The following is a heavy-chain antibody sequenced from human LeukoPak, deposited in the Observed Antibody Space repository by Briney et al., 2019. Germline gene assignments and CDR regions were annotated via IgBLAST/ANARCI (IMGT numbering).Heavy chain of an antibody. CDR2: INPNSGGT. Sequence: ASVKVSCKVSGYTLTELSMHWVRQAPGKGLEWMGWINPNSGGTNYAQKFQGRVTMTRDTSISTAYMELSRLRSDDTAVYYCASGIYSYGHEDYWGQGTLVTVSS. J-gene: IGHJ4*02. CDR1: GYTLTELS. CDR3: ASGIYSYGHEDY. D-gene: IGHD5-18*01. V-gene: IGHV1-2*02.